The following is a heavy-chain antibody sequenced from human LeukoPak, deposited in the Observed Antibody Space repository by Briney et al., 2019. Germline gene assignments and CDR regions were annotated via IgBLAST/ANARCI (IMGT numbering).Heavy chain of an antibody. CDR2: IYSGGDT. J-gene: IGHJ4*02. CDR1: GFTVSNNY. D-gene: IGHD4-17*01. Sequence: QPGGSLRLSCAASGFTVSNNYMSWVRQAPGKGLEWVSVIYSGGDTYYADSVRGRFTISRDNSKNTLYLQMNSLRAEDTAVYYCARSPDYADYLFDYWGQGTLVTVSS. CDR3: ARSPDYADYLFDY. V-gene: IGHV3-66*01.